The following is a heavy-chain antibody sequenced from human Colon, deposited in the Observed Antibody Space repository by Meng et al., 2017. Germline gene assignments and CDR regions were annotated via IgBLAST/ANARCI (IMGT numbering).Heavy chain of an antibody. Sequence: QVQLPESVPGLVKPSQTASLTCTVSGGFLNSDDYYWSWIRQSPGGGLEWIGFLSYSGNTFYHPSLRSRVAISADTSKSQFSLYLRSVTAADTAVYYCAREWRHYYGAGSFDYWGQGALVTVSS. V-gene: IGHV4-30-4*01. D-gene: IGHD3-10*01. CDR1: GGFLNSDDYY. J-gene: IGHJ4*02. CDR2: LSYSGNT. CDR3: AREWRHYYGAGSFDY.